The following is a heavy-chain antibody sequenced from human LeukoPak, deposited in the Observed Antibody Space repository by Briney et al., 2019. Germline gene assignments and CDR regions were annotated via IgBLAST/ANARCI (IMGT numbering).Heavy chain of an antibody. D-gene: IGHD2-2*01. V-gene: IGHV3-11*04. CDR1: GFIFSDYY. CDR3: ARSPTSWYFDY. Sequence: GGSLRLSCAASGFIFSDYYMSWIRQAPTKGLEWVSYISSGGSTIYYADSVKGRFTISRDNAKNTLYLQMNSLRPEDTSVYYCARSPTSWYFDYWGQGTLVTVSS. J-gene: IGHJ4*02. CDR2: ISSGGSTI.